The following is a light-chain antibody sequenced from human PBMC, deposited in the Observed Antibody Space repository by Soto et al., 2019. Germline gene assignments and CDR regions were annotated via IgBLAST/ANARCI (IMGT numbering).Light chain of an antibody. Sequence: DIQMTQSPSSLSASVGDRVTITCRASQGIDTYLAWYQQKPGQVLKLLIYAASTLQSGVPSRFSGSGSGTDFTLTISSLQPEDVATYFCQKYTRAPFTFGPGTKVDIK. CDR3: QKYTRAPFT. CDR1: QGIDTY. CDR2: AAS. V-gene: IGKV1-27*01. J-gene: IGKJ3*01.